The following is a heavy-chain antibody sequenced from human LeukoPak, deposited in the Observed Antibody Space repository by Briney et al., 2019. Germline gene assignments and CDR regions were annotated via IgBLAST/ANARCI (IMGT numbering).Heavy chain of an antibody. J-gene: IGHJ4*02. CDR1: GGSISSYY. Sequence: SETLSLTCTVSGGSISSYYWSWIRQPPGKGLEWIGYIYYSGSTNYNPPLKSRVTISVDTSKNQFSLKLSSVTAADTAVYYCARLLEDGYNYYFDYWGQGTLVTVSS. CDR3: ARLLEDGYNYYFDY. CDR2: IYYSGST. V-gene: IGHV4-59*08. D-gene: IGHD5-12*01.